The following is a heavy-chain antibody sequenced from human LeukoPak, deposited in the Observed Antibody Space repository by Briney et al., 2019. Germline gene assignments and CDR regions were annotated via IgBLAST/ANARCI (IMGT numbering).Heavy chain of an antibody. J-gene: IGHJ4*02. CDR1: GFTFDDYA. D-gene: IGHD1-26*01. CDR3: AKDIGTSGSYATFDY. CDR2: ISWNSGSI. V-gene: IGHV3-9*01. Sequence: GGSLRLSCAASGFTFDDYAMHWVRQAPGKGLGWVSGISWNSGSIGYADSVKGRFTISRDNAKNYLYLQMNSLRAEDTALYYCAKDIGTSGSYATFDYWGQGTLVTVSS.